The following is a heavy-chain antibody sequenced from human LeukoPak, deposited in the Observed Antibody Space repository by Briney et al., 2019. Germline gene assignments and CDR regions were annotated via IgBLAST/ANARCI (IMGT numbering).Heavy chain of an antibody. V-gene: IGHV4-34*01. CDR2: INHSGST. J-gene: IGHJ6*02. Sequence: SETLSLTCAVYGGSFSGYYWSWIRQPPGKGLEWIGEINHSGSTNYNPSLKSRVTISVDTSKNQFSPKLSSVTAADTAVYYCARARVVVPAAMRWNYYYYGMDVWGQGTTVTVSS. D-gene: IGHD2-2*01. CDR3: ARARVVVPAAMRWNYYYYGMDV. CDR1: GGSFSGYY.